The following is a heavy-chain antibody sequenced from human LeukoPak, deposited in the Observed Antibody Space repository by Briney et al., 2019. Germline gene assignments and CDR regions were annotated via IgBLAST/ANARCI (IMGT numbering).Heavy chain of an antibody. Sequence: ASVKVSCKASVYTFTGYHIHWVRQAPGQGLEWMGWISAYNGNTNYAQKLQGRVTMTTDTSTSTAYMELRSLRSDDTAVYYCARDGSGSYYKEYNWFDPWGQGTLVTVSS. CDR1: VYTFTGYH. J-gene: IGHJ5*02. CDR2: ISAYNGNT. CDR3: ARDGSGSYYKEYNWFDP. V-gene: IGHV1-18*01. D-gene: IGHD3-10*01.